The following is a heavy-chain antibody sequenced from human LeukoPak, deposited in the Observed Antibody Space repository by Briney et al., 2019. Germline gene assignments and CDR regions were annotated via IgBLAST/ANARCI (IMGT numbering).Heavy chain of an antibody. Sequence: QPGGSLRLSCAASGFPFSSYAMNWVRQAPGKGLEWVSVIAGSDGFTQYADSVKGRFTISRDNSKNTVYLQMNRLRVEDTALYYCVRSLDYWGQGILVTVSS. CDR2: IAGSDGFT. CDR1: GFPFSSYA. CDR3: VRSLDY. J-gene: IGHJ4*02. V-gene: IGHV3-23*01.